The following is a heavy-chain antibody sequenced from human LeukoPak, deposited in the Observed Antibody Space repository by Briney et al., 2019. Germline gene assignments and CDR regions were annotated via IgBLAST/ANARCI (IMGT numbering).Heavy chain of an antibody. V-gene: IGHV4-31*03. J-gene: IGHJ4*02. Sequence: SQTLSLTCTVSGGSISRGGDYWTWIRQHPGKGLEWIGNTYYGGNTYYNPSLKSRGTISIDTSKNQFSLKLTSVTAADTAVYYCARKRTGQRWDFDYWGQGTLVTVSS. D-gene: IGHD1-26*01. CDR1: GGSISRGGDY. CDR2: TYYGGNT. CDR3: ARKRTGQRWDFDY.